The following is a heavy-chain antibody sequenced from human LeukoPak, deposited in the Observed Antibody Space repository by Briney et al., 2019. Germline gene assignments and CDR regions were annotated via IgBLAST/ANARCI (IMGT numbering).Heavy chain of an antibody. CDR2: ISWNSGSI. V-gene: IGHV3-9*01. D-gene: IGHD2-21*02. J-gene: IGHJ4*02. CDR3: ATCGGDCYYPSDY. Sequence: PGGSLRLSCAASGFTFDDYAMHWVRQAPGKGLEWVSGISWNSGSIGYADSVKGRFTISRDNAKNSLYLQMNSLRAEDTAVYYCATCGGDCYYPSDYWGQGTLVTVSS. CDR1: GFTFDDYA.